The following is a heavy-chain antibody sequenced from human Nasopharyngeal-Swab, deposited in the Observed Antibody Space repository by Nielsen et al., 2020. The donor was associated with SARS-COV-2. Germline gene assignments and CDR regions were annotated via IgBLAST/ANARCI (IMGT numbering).Heavy chain of an antibody. D-gene: IGHD6-13*01. CDR3: AKGMRGPAAGTDYFDY. CDR2: ITGSGGRT. J-gene: IGHJ4*02. Sequence: GGSLRLSCAASGFTFTNYVMTWVRQATGKGLEWISGITGSGGRTYYADSVKGRFTISRDNSKDTLYLQMNTLRAEDTAVYYCAKGMRGPAAGTDYFDYWGQGNLVTVSS. V-gene: IGHV3-23*01. CDR1: GFTFTNYV.